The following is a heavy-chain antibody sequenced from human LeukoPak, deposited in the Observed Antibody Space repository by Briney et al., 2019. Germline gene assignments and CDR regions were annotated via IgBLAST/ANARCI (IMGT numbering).Heavy chain of an antibody. J-gene: IGHJ3*02. Sequence: AGSLRLSCAASGLTFSTYWMHWVRQAPAKGLVWVSRINSDGTTTTYADSVKGRFTISRDNAKNTLYLQMNSLRAEDTAVYYCARDCGTDYNHGAFDIWGQGTMVTVSS. CDR3: ARDCGTDYNHGAFDI. CDR1: GLTFSTYW. CDR2: INSDGTTT. V-gene: IGHV3-74*01. D-gene: IGHD3-10*01.